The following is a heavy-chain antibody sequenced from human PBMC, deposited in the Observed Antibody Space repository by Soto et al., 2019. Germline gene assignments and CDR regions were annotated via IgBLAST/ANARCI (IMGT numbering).Heavy chain of an antibody. D-gene: IGHD4-17*01. CDR1: GDSISRGGYY. V-gene: IGHV4-30-2*01. CDR2: IYHSGST. J-gene: IGHJ6*02. Sequence: SETLSLTCTVSGDSISRGGYYWSWVRQPPGKGLEWIGYIYHSGSTYYNPSLKSRVTISVDRSKNQFSLNLSSVTAADTAVYYCASSVTTSFYYYGMDVWGQGTTVTVSS. CDR3: ASSVTTSFYYYGMDV.